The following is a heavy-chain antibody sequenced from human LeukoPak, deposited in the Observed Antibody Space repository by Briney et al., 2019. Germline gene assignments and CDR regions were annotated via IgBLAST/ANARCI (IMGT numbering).Heavy chain of an antibody. CDR1: GFTFRNYA. D-gene: IGHD4-17*01. CDR2: ISGSGAGT. Sequence: GGSLRLSCAPSGFTFRNYAISWARQAPGKGLEWVLHISGSGAGTYYADSVKGRFTVSRDNSKNKLYLQMNRLRAEDTAVYYGARYRDYGYYSSRCYYYGMDVWGQGTTVTVSS. J-gene: IGHJ6*02. CDR3: ARYRDYGYYSSRCYYYGMDV. V-gene: IGHV3-23*01.